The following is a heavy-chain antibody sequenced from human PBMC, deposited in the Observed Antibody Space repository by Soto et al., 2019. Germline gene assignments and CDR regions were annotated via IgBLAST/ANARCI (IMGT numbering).Heavy chain of an antibody. J-gene: IGHJ6*02. D-gene: IGHD2-2*01. Sequence: QVQLVESGGGLVKPGGSLRLSCAASGFTFSDYYMTWIRQAPGKGLEWVSYISSSASTIDYADSVQGRFTISRDNAKNSLYLQINSLRPEDTAVYYCAREGGGYCISTSPRCYYYYGMDVWGQGTTVTVSS. CDR3: AREGGGYCISTSPRCYYYYGMDV. CDR1: GFTFSDYY. V-gene: IGHV3-11*01. CDR2: ISSSASTI.